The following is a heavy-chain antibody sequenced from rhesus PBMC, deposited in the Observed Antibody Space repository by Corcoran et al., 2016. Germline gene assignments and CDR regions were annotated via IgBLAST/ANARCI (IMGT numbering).Heavy chain of an antibody. CDR1: GYTFTDYY. CDR2: SNHKNGNT. CDR3: ARGWRIAAAGTDFDY. Sequence: QVQLVQSGAEVKKPGSSVTVSCKASGYTFTDYYMHWVRQAPRQGLEWMGRSNHKNGNTKNAQKFQGRVTMTRETSTSTAYMELSSLRSEDTAVYYCARGWRIAAAGTDFDYWGQGVLVTVSS. D-gene: IGHD6-31*01. V-gene: IGHV1S2*01. J-gene: IGHJ4*01.